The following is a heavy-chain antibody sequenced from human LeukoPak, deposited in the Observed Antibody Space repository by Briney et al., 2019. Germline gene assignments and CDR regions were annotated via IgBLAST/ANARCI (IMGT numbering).Heavy chain of an antibody. CDR2: IYYSGST. V-gene: IGHV4-59*01. J-gene: IGHJ3*02. CDR3: ARTKDSSGYYSVMGAFDI. D-gene: IGHD3-22*01. Sequence: SQTLSLTCTVSGDSISSYYWSWIRQPPGKGLEWIGYIYYSGSTNYNPSLKSRVTISVDTSKNQFSLKLSSVTAADTAVYYCARTKDSSGYYSVMGAFDIWGQGTMVTVSS. CDR1: GDSISSYY.